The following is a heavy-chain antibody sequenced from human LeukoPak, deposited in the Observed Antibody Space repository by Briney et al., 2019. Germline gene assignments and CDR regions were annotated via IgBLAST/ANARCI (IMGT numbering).Heavy chain of an antibody. V-gene: IGHV3-33*06. CDR1: GFTFGDYA. CDR2: IWYDGSNK. CDR3: AKDTSRYNWNSHLIDY. J-gene: IGHJ4*02. Sequence: GRSLRLSCTASGFTFGDYAMSWVRQAPGKGLEWVAVIWYDGSNKYYADSVKGRFTISRDNSKNTLYLQMNSLRAEDTAVYYCAKDTSRYNWNSHLIDYWGQGTPVTVSS. D-gene: IGHD1-7*01.